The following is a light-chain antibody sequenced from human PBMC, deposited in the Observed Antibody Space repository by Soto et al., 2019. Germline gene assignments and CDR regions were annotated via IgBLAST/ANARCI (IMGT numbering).Light chain of an antibody. Sequence: QSALTQPASVSRSPGQSITISCTGSSSDIGGYNYVSWYQQHSGKAPKLLIYDVTYRPSGISDRFSGSKSGNTASLTISGLQPDDEADYYCSSYGASSTLFGGGTKLTVL. V-gene: IGLV2-14*03. J-gene: IGLJ2*01. CDR2: DVT. CDR1: SSDIGGYNY. CDR3: SSYGASSTL.